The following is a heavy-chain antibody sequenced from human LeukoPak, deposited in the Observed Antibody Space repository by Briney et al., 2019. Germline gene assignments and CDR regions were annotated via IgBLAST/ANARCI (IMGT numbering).Heavy chain of an antibody. CDR2: ISYDGGSE. Sequence: GGSLRLSCAASGFTFSTYGMHWVRQAPGKGLGWAAIISYDGGSEYYADSVKGRFTISRDNSKSTLYLQMNSLRAEDSAVFYCAKDQKRDSGYYAMDVWGQGTTVTVSS. J-gene: IGHJ6*02. D-gene: IGHD2-21*01. CDR3: AKDQKRDSGYYAMDV. CDR1: GFTFSTYG. V-gene: IGHV3-30*18.